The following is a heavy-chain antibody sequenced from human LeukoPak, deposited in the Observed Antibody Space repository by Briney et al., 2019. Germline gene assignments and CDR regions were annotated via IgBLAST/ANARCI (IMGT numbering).Heavy chain of an antibody. V-gene: IGHV4-59*01. D-gene: IGHD1-26*01. CDR3: ARDRATNAFDI. Sequence: SETLSLTCTVSGGSISRYYWSWIRQPPGKGLEWIGYIYYSGSTNYNPSLKSRVTISVDTSKNQFSLKLSSVTAADTAVYYCARDRATNAFDIWGQGTMVTVSS. J-gene: IGHJ3*02. CDR2: IYYSGST. CDR1: GGSISRYY.